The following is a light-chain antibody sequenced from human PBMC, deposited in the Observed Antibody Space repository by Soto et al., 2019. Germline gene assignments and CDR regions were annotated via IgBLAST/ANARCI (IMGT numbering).Light chain of an antibody. CDR2: DVN. V-gene: IGLV2-14*03. Sequence: QSVLTQPASVSGSPGQSITFSCTGTSSDVGSYDYVSWHQQHPGKAPKLIIYDVNNRPSGVPSRFSGSKSGNTASLIIFGLQTEDEADYYCCAYSTSGTHVFGTGTRSPS. J-gene: IGLJ1*01. CDR3: CAYSTSGTHV. CDR1: SSDVGSYDY.